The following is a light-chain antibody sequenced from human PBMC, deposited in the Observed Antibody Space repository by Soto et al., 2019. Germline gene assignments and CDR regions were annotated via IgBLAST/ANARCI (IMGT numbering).Light chain of an antibody. CDR2: TAS. J-gene: IGKJ1*01. V-gene: IGKV1-39*01. CDR1: QSISSY. Sequence: DIQMTQSPSSLSASVGDRVTITCRASQSISSYLNWYHQKPGKAPKFLIYTASILQSGVPSRFSGSGSWTDFTLTISSLKTDDFATYLCHTSYSIDPAFGQGTKVQI. CDR3: HTSYSIDPA.